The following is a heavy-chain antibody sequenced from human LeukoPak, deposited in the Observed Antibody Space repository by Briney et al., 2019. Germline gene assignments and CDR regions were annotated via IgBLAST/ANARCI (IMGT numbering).Heavy chain of an antibody. CDR2: IYYTGTT. J-gene: IGHJ4*02. D-gene: IGHD4-23*01. CDR3: ARDTGTVVDY. CDR1: GGSISRSENY. Sequence: PSETLSLTCTVSGGSISRSENYWGWIRQPPGKGLEWIGSIYYTGTTHYNPSLKSRVTVSVDTSKNQFSLKLSSVTAADTAVYYCARDTGTVVDYWGQGTLVTVSS. V-gene: IGHV4-39*07.